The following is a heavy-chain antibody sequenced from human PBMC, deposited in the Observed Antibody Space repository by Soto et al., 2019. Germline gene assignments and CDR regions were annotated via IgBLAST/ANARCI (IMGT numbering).Heavy chain of an antibody. V-gene: IGHV4-39*01. CDR3: ARRTVNIRTFYSGLKTHCFDY. CDR1: GDSMSSSDYY. CDR2: IYYSGST. Sequence: QLQLHESGPGLVKPSETLSLTCAVSGDSMSSSDYYWGWIRQPPGKGLEWIGSIYYSGSTYYNPSLQSRVAISVDTPKNQFSLKLKSVTAADTAIYYCARRTVNIRTFYSGLKTHCFDYWGQGALVTVSS. J-gene: IGHJ4*02. D-gene: IGHD6-19*01.